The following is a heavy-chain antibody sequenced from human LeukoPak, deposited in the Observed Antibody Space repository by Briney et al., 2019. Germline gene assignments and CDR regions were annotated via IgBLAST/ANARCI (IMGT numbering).Heavy chain of an antibody. CDR2: INHSGST. D-gene: IGHD1-26*01. Sequence: GSLRLSCAASGFTFSSYWMSWVRQAPGKGLEWIGEINHSGSTNYNPSLKSRVTISVDTSKNQFSLKLSSVTAADTAVYYCARITGRDVWGKGTTVTVSS. CDR1: GFTFSSYW. CDR3: ARITGRDV. J-gene: IGHJ6*04. V-gene: IGHV4-34*01.